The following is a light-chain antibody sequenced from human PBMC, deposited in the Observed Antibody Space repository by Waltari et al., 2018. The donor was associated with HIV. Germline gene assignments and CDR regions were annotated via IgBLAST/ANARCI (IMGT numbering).Light chain of an antibody. CDR3: QQRSNWPSLT. CDR1: QSVISD. J-gene: IGKJ4*01. V-gene: IGKV3-11*01. Sequence: EIVLTQSPATLSLSPGERATLSCRASQSVISDLAWSPQKPGQAPRLLSYYASNRATGIPARFSGSGSGTDFTLTSSSLEPEDFAVYYCQQRSNWPSLTFGGGTKVAIK. CDR2: YAS.